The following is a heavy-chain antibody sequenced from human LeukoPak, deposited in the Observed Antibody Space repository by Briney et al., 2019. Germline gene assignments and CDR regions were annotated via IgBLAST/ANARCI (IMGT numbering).Heavy chain of an antibody. Sequence: NPSETLSLTCAVYGGSFSGYYWSWIRQPPGKGLEWIGEINHSGSTNYNPSLKSRVTISVDTSKNQFSLKLSSVTAADTAVYYCARRISSTSHTSHGGWFDPWGQGTLVTVSS. CDR1: GGSFSGYY. D-gene: IGHD2-2*01. V-gene: IGHV4-34*01. CDR3: ARRISSTSHTSHGGWFDP. J-gene: IGHJ5*02. CDR2: INHSGST.